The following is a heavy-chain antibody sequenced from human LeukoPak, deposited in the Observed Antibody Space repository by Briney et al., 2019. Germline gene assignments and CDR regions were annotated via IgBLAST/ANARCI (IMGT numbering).Heavy chain of an antibody. CDR2: TSCDGSNK. V-gene: IGHV3-30-3*01. CDR1: GFTFSSYA. J-gene: IGHJ4*02. D-gene: IGHD6-19*01. CDR3: ARHSSGWYFDY. Sequence: GGSLRLSCAASGFTFSSYAMHWVRQAPGKGLEWVAVTSCDGSNKYYADSVKGRFTISRDNSKNTLYLQMNSLRAEDTAVYYCARHSSGWYFDYWGQGTLVTVSS.